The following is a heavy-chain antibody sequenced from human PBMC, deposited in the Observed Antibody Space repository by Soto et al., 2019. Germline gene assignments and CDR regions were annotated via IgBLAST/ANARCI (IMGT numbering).Heavy chain of an antibody. CDR1: GFTLSNYA. D-gene: IGHD3-22*01. Sequence: VQLVESGGGVVQPGRSLRLSCVASGFTLSNYAMHWARQAPGKGLEWLGVISDDGGSQFYAHYMEGRFTISRDTSKNTLYLQMNSLRVEDTAVYFCGREQNSGYYRTADYWGQGILVTVSS. CDR2: ISDDGGSQ. J-gene: IGHJ4*02. V-gene: IGHV3-30*14. CDR3: GREQNSGYYRTADY.